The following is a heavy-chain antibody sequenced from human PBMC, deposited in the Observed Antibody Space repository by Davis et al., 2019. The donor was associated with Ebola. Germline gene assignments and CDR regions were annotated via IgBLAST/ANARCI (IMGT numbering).Heavy chain of an antibody. V-gene: IGHV4-39*01. Sequence: MPGGSLRLSCTVSGGSINSPDYYWAWIRQSPGQGLEWIGSIYYSGGTYYNPSLQSRVAISIDTSKSQFSLELRSVTAADTAVYYCAKHDSSGYYPDSYYYYGMDVWGQGTTVTVSS. CDR3: AKHDSSGYYPDSYYYYGMDV. CDR1: GGSINSPDYY. CDR2: IYYSGGT. D-gene: IGHD3-22*01. J-gene: IGHJ6*02.